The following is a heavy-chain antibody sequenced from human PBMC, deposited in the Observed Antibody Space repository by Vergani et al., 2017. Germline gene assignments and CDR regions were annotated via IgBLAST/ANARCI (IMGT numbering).Heavy chain of an antibody. D-gene: IGHD3-22*01. Sequence: QVRLQESGPGLVKPSETLSLTCSVSGGSMSGYYWNWIRQHPGKGLEWIGYIYSTGSTHHNPSLRRRINMSVDTSKNQFSLKLNSVTAADTAMYYCARMGGYDEGDAFRIGYFDSWGQGTLVTVSS. V-gene: IGHV4-31*03. CDR1: GGSMSGYY. CDR3: ARMGGYDEGDAFRIGYFDS. CDR2: IYSTGST. J-gene: IGHJ4*02.